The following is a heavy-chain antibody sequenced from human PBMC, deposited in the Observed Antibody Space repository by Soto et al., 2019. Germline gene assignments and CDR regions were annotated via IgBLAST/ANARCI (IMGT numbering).Heavy chain of an antibody. V-gene: IGHV4-59*01. Sequence: SETLSLTCTVSGGSISSYYWSWIRQPPGKGLEWIGYIYYSGSTNYNPSLKSRVTISVDTSKNQFSLKLSSVTAADTAVYYCARGGKRGYSYGFFDYWGQGTLVTVSS. CDR1: GGSISSYY. J-gene: IGHJ4*02. CDR3: ARGGKRGYSYGFFDY. CDR2: IYYSGST. D-gene: IGHD5-18*01.